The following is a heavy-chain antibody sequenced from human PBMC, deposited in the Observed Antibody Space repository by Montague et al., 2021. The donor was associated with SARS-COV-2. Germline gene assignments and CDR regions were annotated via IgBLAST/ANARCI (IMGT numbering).Heavy chain of an antibody. CDR3: ARGHLSVSMIVVVFTSASYYFDY. CDR2: IKQSGST. V-gene: IGHV4-34*01. J-gene: IGHJ4*02. D-gene: IGHD3-22*01. CDR1: GGSFGDDH. Sequence: SETRSLTCSVYGGSFGDDHWSWIRQPPGKGLEWIGDIKQSGSTNYNPSLKSRVTISVDTSKNQFSLKLTSVTAADTAVYFCARGHLSVSMIVVVFTSASYYFDYWGQGAQVTVSS.